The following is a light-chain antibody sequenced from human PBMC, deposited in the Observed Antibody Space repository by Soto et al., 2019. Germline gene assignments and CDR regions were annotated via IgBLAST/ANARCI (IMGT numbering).Light chain of an antibody. Sequence: QSALTQPRSVSASPGQSVTISCTGTSSNVGGYNYVSWYQQNPGKAPKLMIYDPSKRPPGVPDRFSGSNSGNAAFLTISVHQVEDEADYYCCSYAARYTLLFGGGTKLNVL. CDR1: SSNVGGYNY. CDR3: CSYAARYTLL. J-gene: IGLJ3*02. CDR2: DPS. V-gene: IGLV2-11*01.